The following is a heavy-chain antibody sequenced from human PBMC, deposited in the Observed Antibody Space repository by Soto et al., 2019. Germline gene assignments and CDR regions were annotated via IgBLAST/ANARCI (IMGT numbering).Heavy chain of an antibody. CDR2: IYWDDDK. V-gene: IGHV2-5*02. CDR1: GFSLSTRGVG. Sequence: QVTLKESGPTLVKPTQTLTLTCTFSGFSLSTRGVGVGWIRQPPGKALEWLALIYWDDDKRYSPSLKSRLTSTXXTXKXXVVLTMTNRDPVATATYYCVLYCSDGTCHLEYFQHWGQGTLVTVSS. D-gene: IGHD2-15*01. J-gene: IGHJ1*01. CDR3: VLYCSDGTCHLEYFQH.